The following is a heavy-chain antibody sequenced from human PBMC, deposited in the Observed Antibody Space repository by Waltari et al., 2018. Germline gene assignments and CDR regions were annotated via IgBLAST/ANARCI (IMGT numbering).Heavy chain of an antibody. Sequence: QVQESGPGLVKTSETLSLTCTVSGDSMRTTNYYWAWFRQSPERGLEWLGSVYYTGKTWYNPSLDSRVSLSVDSSKSLFSLRLRSLTAADTAVYFCTKSGNSYTNSNFFDPWGQGLLVTVSS. D-gene: IGHD6-25*01. CDR3: TKSGNSYTNSNFFDP. CDR1: GDSMRTTNYY. J-gene: IGHJ5*02. CDR2: VYYTGKT. V-gene: IGHV4-39*02.